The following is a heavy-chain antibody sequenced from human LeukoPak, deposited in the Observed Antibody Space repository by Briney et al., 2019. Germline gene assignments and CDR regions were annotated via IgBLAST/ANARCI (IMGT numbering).Heavy chain of an antibody. V-gene: IGHV4-34*01. CDR1: GGSFSGYY. Sequence: SETLSLTCAVYGGSFSGYYWSWIRQPPGKGLEWIGEINHSGSTNYNPSLKSRVTIPVDTSKNQFSLKLSSVTAADTAVYYCARHYRVIAAAGSYYYYYYYMDVWGKGTTVTISS. J-gene: IGHJ6*03. CDR2: INHSGST. D-gene: IGHD6-13*01. CDR3: ARHYRVIAAAGSYYYYYYYMDV.